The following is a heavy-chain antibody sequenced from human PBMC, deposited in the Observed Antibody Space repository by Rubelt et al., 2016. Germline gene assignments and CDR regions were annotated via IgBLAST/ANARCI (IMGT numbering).Heavy chain of an antibody. Sequence: QLQLQESGPGLVKPSETLSLTCTVSGGSISSSSYYRGWIRQPPGKGLEWIGSIYYSGSTYYNPSLKSRVTISVDTSKNQFSLKLSSVTAADTAVYYCARFLYSYGSEVDNWGQGTLVTVSS. J-gene: IGHJ4*02. CDR3: ARFLYSYGSEVDN. CDR2: IYYSGST. D-gene: IGHD5-18*01. V-gene: IGHV4-39*01. CDR1: GGSISSSSYY.